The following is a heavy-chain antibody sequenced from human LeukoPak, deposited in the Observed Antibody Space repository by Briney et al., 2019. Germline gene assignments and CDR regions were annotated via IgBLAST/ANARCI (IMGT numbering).Heavy chain of an antibody. D-gene: IGHD6-13*01. CDR1: GFTFSNYW. CDR3: ASGRQLGY. Sequence: GGSLRLSCAASGFTFSNYWMSWVRQAPGKGLEWVANIKEDRSEKYYVDSVKGRFTISRDNARNSLYLQMNSLRAEDTAVYYCASGRQLGYWGQGTLVTVSS. J-gene: IGHJ4*02. CDR2: IKEDRSEK. V-gene: IGHV3-7*01.